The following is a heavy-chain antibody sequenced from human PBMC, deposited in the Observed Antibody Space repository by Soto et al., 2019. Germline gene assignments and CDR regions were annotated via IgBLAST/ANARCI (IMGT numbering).Heavy chain of an antibody. V-gene: IGHV7-4-1*01. CDR1: GYTFTSYA. CDR3: ARGYSSGWYGGDFDY. Sequence: GVSVKVSCKASGYTFTSYAMNWVRQAPGQGLEWMGWINTNTGNPTYAQGFTGRFVFSLNTSVSTAYLQICSLKAEDTAVYYCARGYSSGWYGGDFDYWGQGTLVTVSS. J-gene: IGHJ4*02. D-gene: IGHD6-19*01. CDR2: INTNTGNP.